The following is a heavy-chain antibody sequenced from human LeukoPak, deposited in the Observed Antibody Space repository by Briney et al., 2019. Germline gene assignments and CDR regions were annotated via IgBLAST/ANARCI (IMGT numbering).Heavy chain of an antibody. CDR1: GFTVSSNY. D-gene: IGHD1-26*01. J-gene: IGHJ4*02. Sequence: GGSLRLSCAASGFTVSSNYMSWVRQAPGRGGEGVSVIHSAGSTYYADSLKGRFTISRDNSQNTLYLQMNSLRAEDTAVYYCARDPGSYSDYWGQETLVTVSS. V-gene: IGHV3-53*01. CDR2: IHSAGST. CDR3: ARDPGSYSDY.